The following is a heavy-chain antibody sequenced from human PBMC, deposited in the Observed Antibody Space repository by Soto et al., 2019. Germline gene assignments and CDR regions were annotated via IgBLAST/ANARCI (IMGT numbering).Heavy chain of an antibody. J-gene: IGHJ6*02. CDR3: AREERPIPYYGMDG. CDR2: IIPSSGGT. D-gene: IGHD1-1*01. V-gene: IGHV1-2*02. Sequence: ASAMVSCNASGYIFTRYHMLWVRQGLGQGLEWMGWIIPSSGGTMYAQKFQGRVTMTRDTSISTAYMELSSLRSDDTAVYYCAREERPIPYYGMDGWGQWTTVTVSS. CDR1: GYIFTRYH.